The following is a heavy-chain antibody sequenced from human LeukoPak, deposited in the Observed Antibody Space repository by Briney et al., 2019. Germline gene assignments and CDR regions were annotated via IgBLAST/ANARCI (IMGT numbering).Heavy chain of an antibody. J-gene: IGHJ4*02. D-gene: IGHD6-6*01. Sequence: SETLSLTCIVSGYSISTAYYWSWIRQPPGKGLEWIGTIYHTGTTYYNPSLKSRVTISVDTSKNQFSLRLSSVTAADTAVYYCARGTGSYSSSADYWGQGTLVTVSS. CDR3: ARGTGSYSSSADY. CDR1: GYSISTAYY. CDR2: IYHTGTT. V-gene: IGHV4-38-2*02.